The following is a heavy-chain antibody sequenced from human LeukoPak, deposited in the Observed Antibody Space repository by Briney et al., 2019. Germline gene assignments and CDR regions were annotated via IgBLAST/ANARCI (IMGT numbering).Heavy chain of an antibody. V-gene: IGHV3-48*01. J-gene: IGHJ4*02. D-gene: IGHD5-24*01. CDR2: ISSSSSAI. CDR1: GFTFYNYD. Sequence: PGGSLRLSCAASGFTFYNYDMNWVRQAPGKGLEWVSYISSSSSAISYADSVKGRFTISRDNSENTLYLQMKSLRAEDTAVYYCARGDGYNFFDYWGQGTLVTVSS. CDR3: ARGDGYNFFDY.